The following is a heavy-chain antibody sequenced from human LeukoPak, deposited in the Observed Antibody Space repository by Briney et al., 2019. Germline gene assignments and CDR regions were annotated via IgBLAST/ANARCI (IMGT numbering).Heavy chain of an antibody. CDR3: ARDGPAASLGYYYYYMDV. CDR1: GGTFSSYA. Sequence: AASVTVSCKASGGTFSSYAISWVRQAPGQGLEWMGGIIPIFGTANYAQKFQGRVTITADESTSTAYMELSSLRSEDTAVYYCARDGPAASLGYYYYYMDVWGKGTTVTVSS. D-gene: IGHD2-2*01. V-gene: IGHV1-69*13. CDR2: IIPIFGTA. J-gene: IGHJ6*03.